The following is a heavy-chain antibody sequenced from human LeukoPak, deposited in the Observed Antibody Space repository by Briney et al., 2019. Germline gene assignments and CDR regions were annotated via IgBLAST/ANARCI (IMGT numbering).Heavy chain of an antibody. Sequence: PGASLRLSCAASGFTFSSYAMSWVRQAPGKGLEWVSAISGRGGSTYYADSVKGRFTISRDNSKNTLYLQMNSLRAEDTAVYYCAKVSEEGAYSSGWYVEGYYFDYWGQGTLVTVSS. CDR3: AKVSEEGAYSSGWYVEGYYFDY. D-gene: IGHD6-19*01. CDR2: ISGRGGST. V-gene: IGHV3-23*01. CDR1: GFTFSSYA. J-gene: IGHJ4*02.